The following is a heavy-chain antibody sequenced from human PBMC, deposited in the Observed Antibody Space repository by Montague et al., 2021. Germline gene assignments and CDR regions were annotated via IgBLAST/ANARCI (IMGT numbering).Heavy chain of an antibody. CDR1: GFSLSTSGVA. V-gene: IGHV2-5*02. Sequence: PALVKPTQTLTLTCTFSGFSLSTSGVAVGWVRQPPGKALEWLALIYWDDDKSYSPSLKSRLTITKDTSTDQVVLTVTNMDPVDTATYYRTHRSYYGSGNYYGHFDXWGQGTLVTVSS. CDR3: THRSYYGSGNYYGHFDX. J-gene: IGHJ4*02. CDR2: IYWDDDK. D-gene: IGHD3-10*01.